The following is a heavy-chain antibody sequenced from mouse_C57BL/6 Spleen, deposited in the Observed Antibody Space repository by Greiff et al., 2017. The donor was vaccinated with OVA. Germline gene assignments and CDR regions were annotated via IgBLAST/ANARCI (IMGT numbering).Heavy chain of an antibody. CDR2: ISSGSRTI. CDR3: AMNDYYYAMDY. CDR1: GFTFSDYG. J-gene: IGHJ4*01. V-gene: IGHV5-17*01. Sequence: EVMLVESGGGLVKPGGSLKLSCAASGFTFSDYGMHWVRQAPEKGLEGVAYISSGSRTIYYADTVKGRFTISRDNAKNTLFLQRTSLRSEDTAMYYCAMNDYYYAMDYWGQGTSVTVSS.